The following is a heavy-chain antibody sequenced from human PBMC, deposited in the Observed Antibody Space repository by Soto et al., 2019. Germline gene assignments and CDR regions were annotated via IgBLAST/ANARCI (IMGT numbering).Heavy chain of an antibody. CDR1: SCSITSGGFY. CDR3: GRGGIAGNWFYT. Sequence: QVQLKESGPGLVNPSQTLSLTCSDSSCSITSGGFYYSWLRQNPEKGLEWNAYVFHSVSTDFNPSLKGRNLISADTSKNQFSLKLTSVSGADTAVSYCGRGGIAGNWFYTSGQGTLVIVSS. CDR2: VFHSVST. D-gene: IGHD6-13*01. V-gene: IGHV4-31*03. J-gene: IGHJ5*02.